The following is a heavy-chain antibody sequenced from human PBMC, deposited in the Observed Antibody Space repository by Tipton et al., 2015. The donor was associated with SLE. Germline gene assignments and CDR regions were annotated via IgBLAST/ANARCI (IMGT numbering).Heavy chain of an antibody. J-gene: IGHJ6*03. D-gene: IGHD4-11*01. CDR1: GGSISNFY. V-gene: IGHV4-59*01. CDR3: ARTGAYSNFYYYYYMDV. CDR2: IYYRGST. Sequence: TLSLTCTVSGGSISNFYWSWIRQPPGKGLEWIGYIYYRGSTSYNPSLKSRVSISLDTSKNQFALRLSSVTAADTGVYYCARTGAYSNFYYYYYMDVWGEGTTVTVSS.